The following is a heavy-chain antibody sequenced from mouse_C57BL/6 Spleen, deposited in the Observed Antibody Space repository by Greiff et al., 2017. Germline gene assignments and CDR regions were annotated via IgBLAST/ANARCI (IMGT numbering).Heavy chain of an antibody. V-gene: IGHV1-7*01. CDR1: GYTFTSYW. CDR3: ARALDSSGYDAMDY. J-gene: IGHJ4*01. D-gene: IGHD3-2*02. Sequence: VHLVESGAELAKPGASVKLSCKASGYTFTSYWMHWVKQRPGQGLEWIGYINPSSGYTKYNQKFKDKATLTADKSSTTAYMQLSSLTYEDSAVYYCARALDSSGYDAMDYWGQGTSVTVSS. CDR2: INPSSGYT.